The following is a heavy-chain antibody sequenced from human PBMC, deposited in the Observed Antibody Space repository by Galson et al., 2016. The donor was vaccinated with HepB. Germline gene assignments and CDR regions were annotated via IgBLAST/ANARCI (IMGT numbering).Heavy chain of an antibody. J-gene: IGHJ5*02. Sequence: LRLSCAASGFSFRNYAMSWVRQGPGKGLEWVSAIRGSGDITYYADSVKGRFTISRDNSNNTLFLQMNGLRPEDTAVYYCANVGPWGQGTLVTVSS. D-gene: IGHD1-26*01. V-gene: IGHV3-23*01. CDR1: GFSFRNYA. CDR2: IRGSGDIT. CDR3: ANVGP.